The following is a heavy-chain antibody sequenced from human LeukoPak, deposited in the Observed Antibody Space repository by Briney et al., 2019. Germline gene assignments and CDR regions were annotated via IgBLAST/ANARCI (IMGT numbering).Heavy chain of an antibody. CDR3: VRQFMPTARPH. CDR2: WEN. V-gene: IGHV4-61*01. J-gene: IGHJ4*02. Sequence: SETLSLTCTVSGASVSSGPYYWSWIRQPPGEGLEWIGWENNYNVSLKSRVIISVDRSKNQFSLTFISVTAEDTAVYYCVRQFMPTARPHWGQGTLVTISS. CDR1: GASVSSGPYY. D-gene: IGHD2-2*01.